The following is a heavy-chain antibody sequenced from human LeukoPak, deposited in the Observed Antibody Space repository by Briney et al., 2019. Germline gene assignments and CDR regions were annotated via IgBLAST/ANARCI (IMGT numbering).Heavy chain of an antibody. CDR1: EFTFSNYS. J-gene: IGHJ4*02. CDR3: ARDQGGSYLGDY. Sequence: GGSLRLSCVASEFTFSNYSMNWVRQAPGKGPEWVSYISSSSSSIYYADSVKGRFTISRDNAKNTLYLQMNSLRAEDTAVYYCARDQGGSYLGDYWGQGTLVTVSS. V-gene: IGHV3-48*04. CDR2: ISSSSSSI. D-gene: IGHD1-26*01.